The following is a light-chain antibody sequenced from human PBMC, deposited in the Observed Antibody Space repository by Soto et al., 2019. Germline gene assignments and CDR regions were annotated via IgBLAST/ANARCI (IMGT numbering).Light chain of an antibody. V-gene: IGKV1-12*01. CDR1: QTINNK. CDR3: QQANSFPLT. Sequence: DIQMTQSPSTLSASVGDRVTITCRASQTINNKLAWYQKKPGKAPKLLIYAASSLQSGAPSRFTGSGSGTDFTLTITSLQPDDIAVYFCQQANSFPLTFGGGTKVEIK. J-gene: IGKJ4*01. CDR2: AAS.